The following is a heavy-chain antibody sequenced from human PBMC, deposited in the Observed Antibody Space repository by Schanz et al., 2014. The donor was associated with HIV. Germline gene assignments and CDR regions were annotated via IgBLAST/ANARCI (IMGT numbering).Heavy chain of an antibody. Sequence: DVQLVESGGSLVQPGGSLRLSCAASGFTFSSYWMSWVRQAPGKGLEWVANVKPDGSEKYYVDSVKGRFTISRDIAKNSVYLQMISVRAEDTAVYYCASQYSSSSQLEDWGQGTLVTVSS. J-gene: IGHJ4*02. D-gene: IGHD6-6*01. V-gene: IGHV3-7*01. CDR1: GFTFSSYW. CDR3: ASQYSSSSQLED. CDR2: VKPDGSEK.